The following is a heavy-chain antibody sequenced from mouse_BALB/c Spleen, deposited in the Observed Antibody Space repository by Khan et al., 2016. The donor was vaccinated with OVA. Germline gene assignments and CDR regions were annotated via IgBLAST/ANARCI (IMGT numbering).Heavy chain of an antibody. V-gene: IGHV1-4*01. J-gene: IGHJ3*01. D-gene: IGHD2-14*01. Sequence: QVQLKQSGAELARPGASVRMSCKASGYTFTSSTIHWIKLRPGQGLQWIGYFNPSSNYTNYTQKFKDKSTLSVAKSSTTAYMQLSSLTSEDTAVYNSGRAGAYYRNDGWLEYWGQGTLVTVSA. CDR3: GRAGAYYRNDGWLEY. CDR2: FNPSSNYT. CDR1: GYTFTSST.